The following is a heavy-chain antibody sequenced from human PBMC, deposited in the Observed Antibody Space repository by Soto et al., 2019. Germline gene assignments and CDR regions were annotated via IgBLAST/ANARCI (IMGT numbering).Heavy chain of an antibody. D-gene: IGHD6-19*01. J-gene: IGHJ5*02. CDR3: ARSPGYSSGWYGWFDP. V-gene: IGHV5-10-1*01. CDR2: IDPSDSYT. CDR1: GYSFTSYW. Sequence: GESLKISCKGSGYSFTSYWISWVRQMPGKGLEWMGRIDPSDSYTNYSPSFQGHVTISADKSISTAYLQWSSLKASDTAMYYCARSPGYSSGWYGWFDPWGQGTLVTVSS.